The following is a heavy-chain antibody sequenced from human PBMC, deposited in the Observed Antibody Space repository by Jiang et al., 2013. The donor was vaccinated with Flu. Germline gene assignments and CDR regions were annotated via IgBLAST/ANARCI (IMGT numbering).Heavy chain of an antibody. CDR1: GYSFTSYW. CDR2: IYPGDSDT. Sequence: PGESLKISCKGSGYSFTSYWIGWVRQMPGKGLEWMGIIYPGDSDTRYSPSFQGQVTISADKSISTAYLQWSSLKASDTAMYYCASAYSSSSLAFDIWGQGTMVTVSS. CDR3: ASAYSSSSLAFDI. J-gene: IGHJ3*02. D-gene: IGHD6-6*01. V-gene: IGHV5-51*01.